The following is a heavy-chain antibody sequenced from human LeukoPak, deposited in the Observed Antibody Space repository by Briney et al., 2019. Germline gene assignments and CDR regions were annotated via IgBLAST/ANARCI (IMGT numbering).Heavy chain of an antibody. Sequence: SETLSLTCSVSGGSISSKNYYWAWIRQPPGKGLEWIGSVYFTGATYYNPSLKSRVTISVDTSKNQFSLKLSSVTAADTAVYYCARRVGYCNSNGCPPFDYWGQGTLVTVSS. CDR2: VYFTGAT. V-gene: IGHV4-39*01. CDR3: ARRVGYCNSNGCPPFDY. J-gene: IGHJ4*02. D-gene: IGHD2/OR15-2a*01. CDR1: GGSISSKNYY.